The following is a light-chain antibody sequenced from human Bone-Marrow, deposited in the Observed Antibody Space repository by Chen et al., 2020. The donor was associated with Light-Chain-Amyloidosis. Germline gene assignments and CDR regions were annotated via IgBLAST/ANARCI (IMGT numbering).Light chain of an antibody. J-gene: IGKJ4*01. CDR3: QTYNTAPHLT. CDR2: AAS. Sequence: DIQMTQSPSSLSFSVGDRVTLTCRASQAIGNFLAWYQQRPGKVPEILIYAASTLQPGVPSRFSGSGSGTLFTLTITSLQPEDVATYYCQTYNTAPHLTFGGGTKVEIK. CDR1: QAIGNF. V-gene: IGKV1-27*01.